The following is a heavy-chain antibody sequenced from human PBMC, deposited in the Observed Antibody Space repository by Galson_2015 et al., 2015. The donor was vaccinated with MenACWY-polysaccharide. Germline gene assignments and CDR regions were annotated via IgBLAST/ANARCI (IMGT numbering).Heavy chain of an antibody. CDR2: IYWNDDK. V-gene: IGHV2-5*01. CDR1: GFSLSTSEVG. CDR3: AHRGGYCSGGTCWRWFDP. Sequence: PALVKPTQILTLTCTFSGFSLSTSEVGVGWIRQPPGKALEWLALIYWNDDKRYSPSLKSRLTITKDTSKNQVVLTMTNMDPVDTATYYCAHRGGYCSGGTCWRWFDPWGQGTLVTVSS. D-gene: IGHD2-15*01. J-gene: IGHJ5*02.